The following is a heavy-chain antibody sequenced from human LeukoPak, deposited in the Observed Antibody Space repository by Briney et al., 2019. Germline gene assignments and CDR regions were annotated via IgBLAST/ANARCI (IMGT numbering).Heavy chain of an antibody. CDR1: GGSISSGGYY. V-gene: IGHV4-31*03. Sequence: PSQTLSLTCTVSGGSISSGGYYWSWIRQHPGKGLEWIGYIYYSGSTYYNPSLKSRVTISVDTSKNQFSLKLSSVTAADTAVYYCARVIFGVAPMKGFDYWGQGTLVTVSS. D-gene: IGHD3-3*01. CDR3: ARVIFGVAPMKGFDY. J-gene: IGHJ4*02. CDR2: IYYSGST.